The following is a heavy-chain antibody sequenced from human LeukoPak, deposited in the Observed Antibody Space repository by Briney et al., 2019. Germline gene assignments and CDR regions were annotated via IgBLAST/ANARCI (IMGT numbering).Heavy chain of an antibody. CDR3: ARGLRITMIVVVNPLGY. J-gene: IGHJ4*02. V-gene: IGHV1-8*01. CDR2: MNPNSGNT. CDR1: GYTFTSYD. Sequence: GASVKVSCKASGYTFTSYDISWVRQATGQGLGWMGWMNPNSGNTGYAQKFQGIATMTSNTSITTAYMELSSLRSEDTAVYYCARGLRITMIVVVNPLGYWGQGTLVTVSS. D-gene: IGHD3-22*01.